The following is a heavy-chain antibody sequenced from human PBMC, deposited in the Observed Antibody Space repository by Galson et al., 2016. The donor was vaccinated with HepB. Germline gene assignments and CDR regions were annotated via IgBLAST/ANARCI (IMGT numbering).Heavy chain of an antibody. V-gene: IGHV5-51*01. CDR3: SRHWGPYSSGAFDL. Sequence: QSGAEVKKPGESLKISCKGSGYGFTSYWIGWARQMPGKGLEWMGIIYPSDSDARYSPSFQGQVTISVDKSISTAYLQWSSLKASDTAMYYCSRHWGPYSSGAFDLGVQGTMVTVSS. CDR2: IYPSDSDA. J-gene: IGHJ3*01. CDR1: GYGFTSYW. D-gene: IGHD6-25*01.